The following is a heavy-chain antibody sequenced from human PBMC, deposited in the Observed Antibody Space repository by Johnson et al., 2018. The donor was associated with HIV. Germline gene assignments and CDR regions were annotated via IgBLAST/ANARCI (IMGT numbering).Heavy chain of an antibody. J-gene: IGHJ3*02. Sequence: QVQLVESGGGVVQPGRYLRLSCAASGFTFSSYAMHWVRQAPGKGLEWVAVISYDGSNKYSADSVKGRFTISRDNSKNTLYLQMNSLRTEDTAVYYCARPDSGRYRDAFDIWGQGTMVTVSS. CDR1: GFTFSSYA. D-gene: IGHD1-26*01. CDR2: ISYDGSNK. CDR3: ARPDSGRYRDAFDI. V-gene: IGHV3-30-3*01.